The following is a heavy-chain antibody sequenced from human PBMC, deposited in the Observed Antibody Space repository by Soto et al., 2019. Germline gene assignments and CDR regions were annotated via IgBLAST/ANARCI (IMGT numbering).Heavy chain of an antibody. Sequence: QVQLVQSGAEVKKPGSSVKVSCKASGGTFSRYTISWVRQAPGQGLEWMGRIIPILGIANYAQKFQGRVTITADKSTSTAYMELSSLRSEDTAVYYCAREKTPTPAAIGSWGQGTLVTVSS. CDR1: GGTFSRYT. J-gene: IGHJ4*02. CDR2: IIPILGIA. V-gene: IGHV1-69*08. D-gene: IGHD2-2*01. CDR3: AREKTPTPAAIGS.